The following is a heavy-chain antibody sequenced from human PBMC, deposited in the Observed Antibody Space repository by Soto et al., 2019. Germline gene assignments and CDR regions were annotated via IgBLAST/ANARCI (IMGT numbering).Heavy chain of an antibody. D-gene: IGHD2-2*02. CDR1: GYTFNMYG. V-gene: IGHV1-18*04. J-gene: IGHJ5*02. CDR3: ARQDVVVPRTIPEFDP. Sequence: QVQLVQSGAEVKKPGASVKVSCKASGYTFNMYGITWVRQAPGQGLEWMGWISAYNSNTNYAQKLQGRVTMTTDTSTSTAYMELRSLRSDDTAVYYCARQDVVVPRTIPEFDPWGQGTLVTVSS. CDR2: ISAYNSNT.